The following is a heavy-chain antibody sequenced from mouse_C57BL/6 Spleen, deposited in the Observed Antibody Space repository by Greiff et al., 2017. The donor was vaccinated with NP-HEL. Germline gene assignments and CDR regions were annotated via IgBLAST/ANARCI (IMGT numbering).Heavy chain of an antibody. CDR1: GFTFSSYG. CDR3: ARRGSSGSYTLAY. V-gene: IGHV5-6*01. Sequence: EVQVVESGGDLVKPGGSLKLSCAASGFTFSSYGMSWVRQTPDKRLEWVATISSGGSYTYYPDSVKGRFTISRDNAKNTLYLQMSSLKSEDTAMYYCARRGSSGSYTLAYWGQGTLVTVSA. CDR2: ISSGGSYT. D-gene: IGHD3-2*02. J-gene: IGHJ3*01.